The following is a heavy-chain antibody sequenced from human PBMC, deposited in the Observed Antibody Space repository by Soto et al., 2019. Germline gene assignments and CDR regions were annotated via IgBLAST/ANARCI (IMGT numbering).Heavy chain of an antibody. CDR1: GYRFTTCW. V-gene: IGHV5-51*01. D-gene: IGHD1-1*01. CDR2: IHPGDSDT. CDR3: ARQEQLLPYYYAMGV. J-gene: IGHJ6*02. Sequence: EALKIPWNVSGYRFTTCWIAWVRQMPGKGLEWMGIIHPGDSDTRYSQSFQGQVTISADKSVGTAFLQWSRLKASDTATYYCARQEQLLPYYYAMGVWGQGTTVTSP.